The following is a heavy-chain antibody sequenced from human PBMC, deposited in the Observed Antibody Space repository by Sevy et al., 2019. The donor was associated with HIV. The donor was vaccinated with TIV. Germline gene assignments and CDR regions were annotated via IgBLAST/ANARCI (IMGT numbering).Heavy chain of an antibody. Sequence: ASVKVSCKTSGYTFSTYYIYWVRQAPGQGLEWIGIFDPTGGSRSYAQRFQGRLTMTGDTSTSTAYMELSSLTSEDTAVYYCARDRDVSGNYLEYFYYAMDVWGQGTTVTVSS. V-gene: IGHV1-46*01. CDR1: GYTFSTYY. CDR3: ARDRDVSGNYLEYFYYAMDV. D-gene: IGHD1-26*01. CDR2: FDPTGGSR. J-gene: IGHJ6*02.